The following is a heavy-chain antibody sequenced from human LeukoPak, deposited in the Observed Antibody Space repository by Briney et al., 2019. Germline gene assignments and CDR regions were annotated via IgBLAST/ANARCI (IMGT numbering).Heavy chain of an antibody. J-gene: IGHJ4*02. CDR3: ARGSYYGYYYFDY. CDR1: GFTFSSYA. Sequence: GASLRLSCAASGFTFSSYAMSWVHQAPGKGLEWVSGISRSGGSTNYADSVKGRFTISRDNSKSTLYLQMNSLRAEDTAVYYCARGSYYGYYYFDYWGQGTLVTVSS. D-gene: IGHD1-26*01. V-gene: IGHV3-23*01. CDR2: ISRSGGST.